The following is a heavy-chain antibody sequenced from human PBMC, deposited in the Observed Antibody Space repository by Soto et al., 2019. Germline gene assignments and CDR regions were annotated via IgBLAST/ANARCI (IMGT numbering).Heavy chain of an antibody. Sequence: GGSLRLSCAASGFTFSDYYMSWIRQAPGKGLEWVSYISSSGSTIYYADSVKGRFTISRDNAKNSLYLQMNSLRAEDTAVYYCARDRMDIVATSDFDYWGQGTLVTVSS. CDR3: ARDRMDIVATSDFDY. CDR1: GFTFSDYY. V-gene: IGHV3-11*01. J-gene: IGHJ4*02. D-gene: IGHD5-12*01. CDR2: ISSSGSTI.